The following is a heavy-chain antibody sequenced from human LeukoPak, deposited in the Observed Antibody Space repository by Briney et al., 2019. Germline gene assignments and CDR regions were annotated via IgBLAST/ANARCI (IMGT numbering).Heavy chain of an antibody. CDR3: ARGGGYCSGGSCWGRYYGMDV. Sequence: SETLSLTCAVYGGSFSGYYWSWIRQPPGKGLEWIGEINHSGSTNYNPSLKSRVTISVDTSKNQFSLKLSSVTAADTAVYYCARGGGYCSGGSCWGRYYGMDVWGQGTTVTVSS. V-gene: IGHV4-34*01. CDR2: INHSGST. J-gene: IGHJ6*02. CDR1: GGSFSGYY. D-gene: IGHD2-15*01.